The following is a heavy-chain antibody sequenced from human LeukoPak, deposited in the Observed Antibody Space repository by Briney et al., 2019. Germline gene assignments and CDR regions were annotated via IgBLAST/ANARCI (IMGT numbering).Heavy chain of an antibody. CDR1: GFTFSSYS. V-gene: IGHV3-21*01. D-gene: IGHD3-9*01. CDR2: ISSSSSYI. J-gene: IGHJ4*02. Sequence: GGSLRLSCAASGFTFSSYSMNWVRQAPGKGLEWVSSISSSSSYIYYADSVKGRFTISRDNSKNTLYLQMNSLRAEDTAVYYCTKERRRDDILTGSFSDWGQGILVTVSP. CDR3: TKERRRDDILTGSFSD.